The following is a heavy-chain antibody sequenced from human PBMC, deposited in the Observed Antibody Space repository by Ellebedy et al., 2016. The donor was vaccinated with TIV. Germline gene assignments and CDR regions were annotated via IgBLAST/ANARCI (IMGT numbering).Heavy chain of an antibody. CDR3: PNGQRVVTAPFDY. D-gene: IGHD2-21*02. CDR2: VSGSGGTT. J-gene: IGHJ4*01. Sequence: PGGSLRLSCAASAFTFSSYAMSWVRQAPGKGLEWVSAVSGSGGTTYYADSVKGRFTISRDNSKNTLYLQMNSLRAEDTAVYYCPNGQRVVTAPFDYWGHGTLVTVSS. CDR1: AFTFSSYA. V-gene: IGHV3-23*01.